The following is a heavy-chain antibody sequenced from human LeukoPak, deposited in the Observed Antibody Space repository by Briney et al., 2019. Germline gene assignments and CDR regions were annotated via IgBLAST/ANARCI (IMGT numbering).Heavy chain of an antibody. D-gene: IGHD6-19*01. V-gene: IGHV3-53*01. Sequence: GGSLRLSCAAPGFSVSSKFMSWVRQAPGKGLEWVSVIYSGGGTYYADSVKGRFTISRDNSNNTLYFQMHSLRVEDTAVYYCARANQWLGVFDIWGQGTMVTVSS. J-gene: IGHJ3*02. CDR3: ARANQWLGVFDI. CDR1: GFSVSSKF. CDR2: IYSGGGT.